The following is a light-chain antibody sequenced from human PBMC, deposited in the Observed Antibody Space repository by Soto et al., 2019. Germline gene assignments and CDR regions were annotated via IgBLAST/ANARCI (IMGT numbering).Light chain of an antibody. CDR1: QDIYKW. CDR3: QQGHSFPLT. CDR2: AAS. Sequence: DIQMTQSPSSVSASVGDRVTITCRASQDIYKWLAWYRQKPGKAPQLLIYAASSLQSAVPSRFSGGGSGTDFTLTISSLQPEDFATYYCQQGHSFPLTFGGGTKVDIK. V-gene: IGKV1-12*01. J-gene: IGKJ4*01.